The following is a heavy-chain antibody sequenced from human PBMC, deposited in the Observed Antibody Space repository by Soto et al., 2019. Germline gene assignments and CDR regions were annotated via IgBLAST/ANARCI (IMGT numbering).Heavy chain of an antibody. CDR1: GCSISSGYY. J-gene: IGHJ4*02. Sequence: PSETLSLTCAVSGCSISSGYYWGWIRQPPGKGLEWIGTIYHSGSTFYNPSLKSRVTISVDTAKNQLSLKVNSVTAADTAVFYCARVDRSGWTPNFFDYWGQGALVTVSS. D-gene: IGHD6-19*01. CDR3: ARVDRSGWTPNFFDY. CDR2: IYHSGST. V-gene: IGHV4-38-2*01.